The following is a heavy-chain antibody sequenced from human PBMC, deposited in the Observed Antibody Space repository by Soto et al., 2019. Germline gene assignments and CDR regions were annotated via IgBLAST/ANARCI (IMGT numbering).Heavy chain of an antibody. CDR2: IIPIFGTT. D-gene: IGHD3-22*01. J-gene: IGHJ5*02. Sequence: SVKVYFKASGGPFGSDAITLVRQAPGQGLEWLGRIIPIFGTTNYAQNLQGRVTISADKSTLTSYMELHSLTSDDTALYYCARDRTDSGYYTNWLDPWGQGTQVTVSS. CDR3: ARDRTDSGYYTNWLDP. V-gene: IGHV1-69*06. CDR1: GGPFGSDA.